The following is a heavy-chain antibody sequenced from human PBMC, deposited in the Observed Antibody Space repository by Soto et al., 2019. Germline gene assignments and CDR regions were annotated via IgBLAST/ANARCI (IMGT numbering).Heavy chain of an antibody. Sequence: QITLKESGPPLVKPTQTLTLTCTFSGFSLNTSGVGVGWIRQPPGKALEWLALIYWDDDKRYSPSLKSRLTITKDTSKNQVVLTMTNMESVDTATYYCAHTVPPRVADYWGQGTLVTVSS. CDR1: GFSLNTSGVG. CDR3: AHTVPPRVADY. CDR2: IYWDDDK. V-gene: IGHV2-5*02. J-gene: IGHJ4*02. D-gene: IGHD3-10*01.